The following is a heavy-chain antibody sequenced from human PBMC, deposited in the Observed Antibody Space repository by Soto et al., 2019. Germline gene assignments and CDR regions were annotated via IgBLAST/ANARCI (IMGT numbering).Heavy chain of an antibody. CDR1: GYTFTGYG. J-gene: IGHJ4*02. Sequence: QVQLVQSGTEVKRPGASVKVSCKASGYTFTGYGISWVRQAPGQGLEWMGRINAYNDNTDYAQKFQGRVTLTTDTSPSTAYMGLRCLRSEDTAVYYCASRIGSPDVYLDFWGQGVLVTVSS. V-gene: IGHV1-18*01. CDR3: ASRIGSPDVYLDF. CDR2: INAYNDNT.